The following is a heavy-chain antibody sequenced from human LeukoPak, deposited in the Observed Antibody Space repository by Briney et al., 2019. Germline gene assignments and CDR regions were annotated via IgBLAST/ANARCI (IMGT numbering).Heavy chain of an antibody. CDR3: AKRSTQYSGSYFDAFDA. Sequence: PGGSLRLSCAASGFSFSTYGMHWVRQAPGKGLEWVAVIWYDGSDKDYADSAKGRFTISRDNSKNTVFLQINSLKAEDTAVYYCAKRSTQYSGSYFDAFDAWGQGTMVIVSS. D-gene: IGHD1-26*01. CDR2: IWYDGSDK. CDR1: GFSFSTYG. V-gene: IGHV3-33*06. J-gene: IGHJ3*01.